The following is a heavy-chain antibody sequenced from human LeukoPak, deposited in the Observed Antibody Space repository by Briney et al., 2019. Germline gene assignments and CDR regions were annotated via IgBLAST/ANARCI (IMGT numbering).Heavy chain of an antibody. Sequence: GGSLRLSCAVSGFNFDDYAMHWVRQAPGRGLEWVSGINWKTGNGIYADSVKGRFTISRDNAENSLYLQMNSLRAEDTALYYCAKDMNSYGSGSSYNPWGPFDSWGQGTLVTVSS. CDR2: INWKTGNG. V-gene: IGHV3-9*01. J-gene: IGHJ4*02. CDR1: GFNFDDYA. CDR3: AKDMNSYGSGSSYNPWGPFDS. D-gene: IGHD3-10*01.